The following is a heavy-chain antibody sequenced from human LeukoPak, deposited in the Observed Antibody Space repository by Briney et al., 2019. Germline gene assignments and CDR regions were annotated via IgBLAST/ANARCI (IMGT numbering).Heavy chain of an antibody. CDR1: GGTFSSYA. Sequence: SVKVSCKASGGTFSSYAISWVRQAPGQGLEWMGRIIPILGIANYAQKFQGRVTITAGKSTSTAYMELSSLRSEDTAVYYCARDRCSSTSCYGVGNWFDPWGQGTLVTVSS. V-gene: IGHV1-69*04. D-gene: IGHD2-2*01. J-gene: IGHJ5*02. CDR3: ARDRCSSTSCYGVGNWFDP. CDR2: IIPILGIA.